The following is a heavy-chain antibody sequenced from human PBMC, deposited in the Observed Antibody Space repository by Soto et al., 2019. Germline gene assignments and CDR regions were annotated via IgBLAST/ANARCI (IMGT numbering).Heavy chain of an antibody. D-gene: IGHD2-15*01. CDR1: GYTFTSYG. J-gene: IGHJ3*02. CDR3: AREYLYCSGGSCYPEGTPDAFDI. Sequence: QVQLVQSGAEVKKPGASVKVSCKASGYTFTSYGISWVRQAPGQGLEWMGWISAYNGNTNYAQKFQGRVTITADESTSTAYMELSSLRSEDTAVYYCAREYLYCSGGSCYPEGTPDAFDIWGQGTMVTVSS. V-gene: IGHV1-18*04. CDR2: ISAYNGNT.